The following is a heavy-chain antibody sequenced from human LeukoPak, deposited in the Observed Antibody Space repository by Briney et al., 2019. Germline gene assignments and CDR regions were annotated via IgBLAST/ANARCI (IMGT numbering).Heavy chain of an antibody. Sequence: GGSLRLSCAASGFTFSSYAMYWVRQAPGKGLEWVAVISYDGSNKYYADSVKGRFTISRDNSKNTLYLQMNSLRAEDTAVYYCARLNLYYIDVWGKRTTVTVSS. V-gene: IGHV3-30-3*01. CDR1: GFTFSSYA. CDR3: ARLNLYYIDV. J-gene: IGHJ6*03. D-gene: IGHD4/OR15-4a*01. CDR2: ISYDGSNK.